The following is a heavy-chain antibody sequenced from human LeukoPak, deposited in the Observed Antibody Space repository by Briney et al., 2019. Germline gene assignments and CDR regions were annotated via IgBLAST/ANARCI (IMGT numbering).Heavy chain of an antibody. Sequence: GGSLRLSRAASGFTYSRYVMHWVRQAPGKGLEGVAVIPYDGNNKYYADSVKERFTNSRDNYKHTLYLQMNSPRAEDTAVYYCANLNSYDFWSGPNIGRDYWGQGTLVTVSS. J-gene: IGHJ4*02. CDR3: ANLNSYDFWSGPNIGRDY. CDR2: IPYDGNNK. D-gene: IGHD3-3*01. CDR1: GFTYSRYV. V-gene: IGHV3-30*18.